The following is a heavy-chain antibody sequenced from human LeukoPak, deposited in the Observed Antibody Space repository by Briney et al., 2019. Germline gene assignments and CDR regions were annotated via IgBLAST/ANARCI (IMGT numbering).Heavy chain of an antibody. Sequence: SQTLSLTCTVSGGSITSFYWSWIRPPAGEGREWIGRIYTSGSTNYNPSLKSRVTLSVDKPQNQCSLKLSSVTPARTPVSYCAREAMGHYYYYYMDVWGKGTTVTVSS. CDR1: GGSITSFY. J-gene: IGHJ6*03. CDR3: AREAMGHYYYYYMDV. D-gene: IGHD5-18*01. V-gene: IGHV4-4*07. CDR2: IYTSGST.